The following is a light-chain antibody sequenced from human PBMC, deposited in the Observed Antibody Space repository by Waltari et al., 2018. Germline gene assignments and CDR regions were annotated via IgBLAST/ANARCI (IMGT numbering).Light chain of an antibody. CDR1: QTILYSSSNKNY. CDR2: WAS. CDR3: QQYFKTPLT. V-gene: IGKV4-1*01. J-gene: IGKJ4*01. Sequence: DIVMTQSPDSLTVPLGERATTNFKSRQTILYSSSNKNYLAWYQQKPRQPPKLLIYWASTRESGVPDRFSGTGSGTDFTLTISRLQAEDVAVYYCQQYFKTPLTFGGGTKVEIK.